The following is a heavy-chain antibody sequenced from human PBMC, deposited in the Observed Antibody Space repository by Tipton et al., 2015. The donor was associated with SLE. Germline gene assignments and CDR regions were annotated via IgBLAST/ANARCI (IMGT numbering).Heavy chain of an antibody. Sequence: SLRLSCAASGFTFDDYAMHWVCQAPGKGLEWVSLISGDGGSTYYADSVKGRFTISRDNSKNSLYLQMNSLRTEDTALYYCAKDMVDTASWWSFDYWGQGTLVTVSS. V-gene: IGHV3-43*02. J-gene: IGHJ4*02. CDR2: ISGDGGST. CDR1: GFTFDDYA. CDR3: AKDMVDTASWWSFDY. D-gene: IGHD5-18*01.